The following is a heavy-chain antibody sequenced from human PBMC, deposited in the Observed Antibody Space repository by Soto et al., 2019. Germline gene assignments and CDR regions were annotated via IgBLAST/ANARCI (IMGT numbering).Heavy chain of an antibody. V-gene: IGHV1-69*13. Sequence: SVKVSCKASGGTFSSYAISWVRQAPGQGIEWMGGIIPIFGTANYAQKFQGRVTITADESTSTAYMELSSLRSEDTAVYYCARPLVLRYFDSGMDVWGQGTTVTVSS. CDR2: IIPIFGTA. CDR1: GGTFSSYA. CDR3: ARPLVLRYFDSGMDV. D-gene: IGHD3-9*01. J-gene: IGHJ6*02.